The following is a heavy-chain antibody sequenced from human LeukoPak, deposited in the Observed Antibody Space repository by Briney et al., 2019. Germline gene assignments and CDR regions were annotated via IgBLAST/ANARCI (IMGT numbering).Heavy chain of an antibody. CDR3: ASEPTYSSSWYFY. CDR2: IYTSGST. D-gene: IGHD6-13*01. V-gene: IGHV4-61*02. CDR1: GGSIGSGSYY. Sequence: SETLSLTCTVSGGSIGSGSYYWSWIRQPAGKGLEWIGRIYTSGSTNYNPSLKSRVTISVDTSKNQFSLKLSFVTAADTAVYYCASEPTYSSSWYFYWGQGTLVTVSS. J-gene: IGHJ4*02.